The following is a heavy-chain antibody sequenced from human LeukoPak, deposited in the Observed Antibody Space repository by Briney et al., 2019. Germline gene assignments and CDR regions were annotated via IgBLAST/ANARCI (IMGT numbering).Heavy chain of an antibody. J-gene: IGHJ6*02. CDR3: ARDSLGEDYYGMDV. D-gene: IGHD1-26*01. CDR2: ISSSSSYI. V-gene: IGHV3-21*01. Sequence: KPGGSLRLSCAASGFTFSSYSMNWVRQAPGKGLEWVSSISSSSSYIYYADSVKGRFTISRDSAKNSLYLQMNSLRAEDTAVYYCARDSLGEDYYGMDVWGQGTTVTVSS. CDR1: GFTFSSYS.